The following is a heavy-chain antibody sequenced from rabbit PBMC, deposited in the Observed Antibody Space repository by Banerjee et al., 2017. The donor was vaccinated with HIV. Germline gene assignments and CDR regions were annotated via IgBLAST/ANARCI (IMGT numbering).Heavy chain of an antibody. CDR1: GFSFSSSYY. V-gene: IGHV1S40*01. CDR3: ARDLAGVIGWNFNL. D-gene: IGHD4-1*01. Sequence: QSLEESGGGLVQPEGSLTLTCTASGFSFSSSYYMCWVRQAPGKGLELIGCIYGGSSGSTGYASWAKGRFTISKTSSTTVTLQMTSLTAADTATYFCARDLAGVIGWNFNLWGPGTLVTVS. CDR2: IYGGSSGST. J-gene: IGHJ4*01.